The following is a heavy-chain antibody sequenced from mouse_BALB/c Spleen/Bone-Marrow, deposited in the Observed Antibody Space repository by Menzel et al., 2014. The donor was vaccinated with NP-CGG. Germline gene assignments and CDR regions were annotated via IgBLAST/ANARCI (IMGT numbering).Heavy chain of an antibody. J-gene: IGHJ2*01. CDR3: VSYYYGNYFDS. CDR1: GFNIKDTH. CDR2: IDPANGNT. V-gene: IGHV14-3*02. Sequence: EVQLQQSGAELVKPGASVKLSCTASGFNIKDTHMHWVKQRPEQGLEWIGRIDPANGNTKYDPKFQGKATITADTSSNTAYLQLSSLTSEDTAVYYCVSYYYGNYFDSWGQGTTLTVSS. D-gene: IGHD1-1*01.